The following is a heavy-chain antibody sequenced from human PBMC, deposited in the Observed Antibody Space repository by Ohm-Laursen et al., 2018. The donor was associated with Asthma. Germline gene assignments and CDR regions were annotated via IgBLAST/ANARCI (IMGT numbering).Heavy chain of an antibody. D-gene: IGHD3-3*01. J-gene: IGHJ4*02. V-gene: IGHV3-30-3*01. CDR3: ARDVMEWYLPAFDF. Sequence: SLRLSCAALGFTFRSYAMHWVRQAPGEGLEWVAVGGSYYDGGLKYYADSVNGRFTVSRDDSKNTLYLQMNSLRPDDTAVYYCARDVMEWYLPAFDFWGQGTLVTVSS. CDR2: GGSYYDGGLK. CDR1: GFTFRSYA.